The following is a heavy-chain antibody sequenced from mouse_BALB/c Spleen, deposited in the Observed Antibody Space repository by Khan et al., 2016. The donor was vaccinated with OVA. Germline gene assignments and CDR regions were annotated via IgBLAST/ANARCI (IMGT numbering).Heavy chain of an antibody. CDR2: INPSNGYT. Sequence: QVQLQQSGAELARPGASVKMSCKASGYTFTSYTIHWIKLRPGQGLEWIGYINPSNGYTNYNQKFKDKATLTADKSSTTAYMELSSLTSDDAALYYWVRDGAYHRNACWFDYWGQGTLFTVSA. CDR3: VRDGAYHRNACWFDY. V-gene: IGHV1-4*01. D-gene: IGHD2-14*01. J-gene: IGHJ3*01. CDR1: GYTFTSYT.